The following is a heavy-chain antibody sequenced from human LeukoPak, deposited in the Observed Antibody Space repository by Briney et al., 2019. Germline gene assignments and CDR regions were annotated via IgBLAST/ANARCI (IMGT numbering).Heavy chain of an antibody. V-gene: IGHV3-7*01. Sequence: GGSLRLSCAASGFTFSAYSMNWVRQAPGKGLEWVANIKQDESEKYYVDSVKGRFTISRDNAKNSLYLQMNSLRAEDTAVYYCAGVGGYCSSTSCYPLDYWGQGTLVTVSS. CDR3: AGVGGYCSSTSCYPLDY. D-gene: IGHD2-2*01. CDR1: GFTFSAYS. CDR2: IKQDESEK. J-gene: IGHJ4*02.